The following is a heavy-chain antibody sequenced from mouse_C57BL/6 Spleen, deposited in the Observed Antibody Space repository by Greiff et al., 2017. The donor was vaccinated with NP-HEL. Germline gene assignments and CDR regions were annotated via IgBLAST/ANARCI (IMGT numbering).Heavy chain of an antibody. V-gene: IGHV1-15*01. CDR3: TGLPLAY. D-gene: IGHD5-5*01. Sequence: VQRVESGAELVRPGASVTLSCKASGYTFTDYEMHWVKQTPVHGLEWIGAIDPETGGTAYNQKFKGKAILTADKSSSTAYMELRSLTSEDSAVYYCTGLPLAYWGQGTLVTVSA. CDR2: IDPETGGT. CDR1: GYTFTDYE. J-gene: IGHJ3*01.